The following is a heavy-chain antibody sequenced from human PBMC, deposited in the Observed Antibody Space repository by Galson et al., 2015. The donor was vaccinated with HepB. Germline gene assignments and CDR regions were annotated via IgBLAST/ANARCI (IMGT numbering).Heavy chain of an antibody. J-gene: IGHJ6*02. V-gene: IGHV1-24*01. CDR1: GSTLTGLS. CDR3: ATDAADYSNPRYFGMDV. CDR2: FDPEDGET. Sequence: SVKVSCKVSGSTLTGLSIHWVRQAPGKGLEWMGGFDPEDGETTCAQKLQGRVTMTEDTSSDTAYMELSSLTSEDTAVYFCATDAADYSNPRYFGMDVWGQGTMVTVSS. D-gene: IGHD4-11*01.